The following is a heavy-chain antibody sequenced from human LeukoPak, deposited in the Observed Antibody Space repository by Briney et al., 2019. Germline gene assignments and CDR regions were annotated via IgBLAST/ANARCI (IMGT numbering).Heavy chain of an antibody. CDR1: GFTFGDYA. Sequence: PGRSLRLSCTASGFTFGDYAMSCVRQAPGKGLVWVGFIRSKAYGGTTEYAASVKGRLTISRDDSKSIAYLQMNSLKTEDTALYYCSRNYYGDSGGFFDYWGQGTLVTVSS. J-gene: IGHJ4*02. D-gene: IGHD4-17*01. CDR3: SRNYYGDSGGFFDY. CDR2: IRSKAYGGTT. V-gene: IGHV3-49*04.